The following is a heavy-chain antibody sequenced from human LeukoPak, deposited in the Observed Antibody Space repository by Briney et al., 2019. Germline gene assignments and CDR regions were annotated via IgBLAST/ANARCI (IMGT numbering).Heavy chain of an antibody. J-gene: IGHJ4*02. CDR2: ISSSSSYI. Sequence: PGGSLRLSCAASGFTFSSYSMNWVRQAPGKGLEWVSSISSSSSYIYYADSVKGRFTISRDNSKNMLYLQMDTLRPDDTAVYYCATKEGLGSDTVIALFDFWGQGTLVAVSS. D-gene: IGHD2-21*01. CDR3: ATKEGLGSDTVIALFDF. CDR1: GFTFSSYS. V-gene: IGHV3-21*06.